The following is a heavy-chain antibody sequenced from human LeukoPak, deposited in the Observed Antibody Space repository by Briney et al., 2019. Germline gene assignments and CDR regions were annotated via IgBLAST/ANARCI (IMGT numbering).Heavy chain of an antibody. CDR1: GFTFTSSA. Sequence: GASVKVSCKASGFTFTSSAVQWARQARGQRLEWIGWIVVGSGNTNYAQKFQERVTITRDMSTSTAYMELSSLRSEDTAVYYCAAVPVVSRAGYYYYYGMDVWGQGTTVTVSS. D-gene: IGHD6-19*01. CDR2: IVVGSGNT. V-gene: IGHV1-58*01. J-gene: IGHJ6*02. CDR3: AAVPVVSRAGYYYYYGMDV.